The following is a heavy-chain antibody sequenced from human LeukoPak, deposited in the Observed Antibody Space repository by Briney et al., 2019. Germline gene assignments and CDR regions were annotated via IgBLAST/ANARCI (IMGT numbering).Heavy chain of an antibody. J-gene: IGHJ4*02. CDR2: RFNDGSNK. CDR3: ARAWVTTEYYFDY. CDR1: GFTFSSYG. Sequence: GGALLLSCAAAGFTFSSYGMHCVRRAPGRGRVGVAGRFNDGSNKYYADSVKGRFTISRDNSKNTLYLQMNSLRAEDTAVYYCARAWVTTEYYFDYWGQGTLVTVSS. V-gene: IGHV3-33*01. D-gene: IGHD4-17*01.